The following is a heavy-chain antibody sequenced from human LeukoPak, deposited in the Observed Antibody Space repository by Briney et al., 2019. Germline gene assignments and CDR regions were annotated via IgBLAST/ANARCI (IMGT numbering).Heavy chain of an antibody. CDR2: ISGSGGST. CDR3: AKPGDSRSFDY. J-gene: IGHJ4*02. Sequence: GGSLRLSCAASGFTFDSYAMSWVRQAPGKGLEWVSTISGSGGSTHSADSVKGRFTISRDNFKNTLYLQMNSLRAEDTAVYYCAKPGDSRSFDYWGQGTLVTVSS. D-gene: IGHD4-17*01. V-gene: IGHV3-23*01. CDR1: GFTFDSYA.